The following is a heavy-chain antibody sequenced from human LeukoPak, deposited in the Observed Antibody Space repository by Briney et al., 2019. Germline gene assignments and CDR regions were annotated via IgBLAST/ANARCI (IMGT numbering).Heavy chain of an antibody. CDR2: INPNSGGT. D-gene: IGHD3-22*01. Sequence: ASVKVSCKAPGYTFTSYYMHWVRQAPGPGLEWMGRINPNSGGTNYAQKFQGRVTMTRDTSISTAYMELSRLRSDDTAVYYCARYYYDSSGYYKSYYFDYWGQGTLVTVSS. J-gene: IGHJ4*02. CDR3: ARYYYDSSGYYKSYYFDY. CDR1: GYTFTSYY. V-gene: IGHV1-2*06.